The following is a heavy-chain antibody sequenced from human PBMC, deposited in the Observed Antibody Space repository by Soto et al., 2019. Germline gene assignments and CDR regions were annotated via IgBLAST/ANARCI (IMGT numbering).Heavy chain of an antibody. CDR2: ISSSSSYI. CDR3: ARVQSSGYDSRVVPDY. CDR1: GFTFSSYS. D-gene: IGHD5-12*01. Sequence: GGSLRLSCAASGFTFSSYSMNWVRQAPGKGLEWVSSISSSSSYIYYADSVKGRFTISRDNAKNSLYLQMNSLRAEDTAVYYCARVQSSGYDSRVVPDYWGQGTLVTVSS. V-gene: IGHV3-21*01. J-gene: IGHJ4*02.